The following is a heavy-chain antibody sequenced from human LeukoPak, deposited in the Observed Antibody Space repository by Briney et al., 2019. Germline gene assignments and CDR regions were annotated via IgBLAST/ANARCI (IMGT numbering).Heavy chain of an antibody. D-gene: IGHD2-21*02. J-gene: IGHJ1*01. CDR3: ALADRGHIVVVTAILAPWYFQH. Sequence: PGGSLRLSCAASGFTFSSYAMHWVRQAPGKGLEWVAVISYDGSNKYYADSVKGRFTISRDNSKNTLYLQMNSLRAEDTAVYYCALADRGHIVVVTAILAPWYFQHWGQGTLVTVSS. CDR1: GFTFSSYA. V-gene: IGHV3-30*04. CDR2: ISYDGSNK.